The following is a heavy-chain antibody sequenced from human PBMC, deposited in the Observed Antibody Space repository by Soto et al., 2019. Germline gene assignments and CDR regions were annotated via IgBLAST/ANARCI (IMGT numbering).Heavy chain of an antibody. J-gene: IGHJ4*02. Sequence: QVQLVQSGAEVKKPGSSVKVSCKASGGTFSSYTISWVRQAPGQGLEWMGRIIPILGIANYAQKFQGRVTITADKSTSTAYMERSSLRSEDTAVYYCARAIAAAGHLFDYWGQGTLVTVSS. V-gene: IGHV1-69*02. CDR3: ARAIAAAGHLFDY. CDR2: IIPILGIA. D-gene: IGHD6-13*01. CDR1: GGTFSSYT.